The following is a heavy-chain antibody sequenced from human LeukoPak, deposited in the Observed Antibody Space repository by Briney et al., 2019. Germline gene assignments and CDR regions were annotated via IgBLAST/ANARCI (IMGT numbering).Heavy chain of an antibody. CDR3: ARDKGASMALYYMDV. Sequence: ASVKVSCKASGYTFSDYYMYWVRQAPGQGLEWMGRINPNSGGTHYAQKFQDRVAMTRDTSISTVYMELSRLTSDDTAAYYCARDKGASMALYYMDVWGKGTTVTVTS. V-gene: IGHV1-2*06. CDR2: INPNSGGT. J-gene: IGHJ6*03. D-gene: IGHD1-26*01. CDR1: GYTFSDYY.